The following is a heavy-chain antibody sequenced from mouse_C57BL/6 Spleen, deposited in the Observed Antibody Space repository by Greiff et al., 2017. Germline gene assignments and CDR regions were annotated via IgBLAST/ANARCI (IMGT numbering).Heavy chain of an antibody. V-gene: IGHV5-17*01. CDR1: GFTFSDYG. CDR2: ISSGSSTI. CDR3: ARWDAMDY. Sequence: EVQLVESGGGLVRPGGSLKLSCAASGFTFSDYGMHWVRQAPEQGLEWVAYISSGSSTIYYAATVKGRFTISRDNAKNTLFLQMTSLRSEDTDMYYCARWDAMDYWGQGTSVTVSS. J-gene: IGHJ4*01.